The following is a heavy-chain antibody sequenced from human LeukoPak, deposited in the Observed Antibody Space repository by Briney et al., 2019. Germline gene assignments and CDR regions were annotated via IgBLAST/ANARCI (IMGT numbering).Heavy chain of an antibody. CDR2: IYYSGST. J-gene: IGHJ4*02. D-gene: IGHD4-11*01. Sequence: NPSETPSLTCTVSGGSISSYYWSWIRQPPGKGLEWIGYIYYSGSTNYNPSLKSRVTISVDTTKNQFSLKLNSVTAADTAVYYCARESADYRIDYWGQGTLVTVSS. CDR3: ARESADYRIDY. CDR1: GGSISSYY. V-gene: IGHV4-59*01.